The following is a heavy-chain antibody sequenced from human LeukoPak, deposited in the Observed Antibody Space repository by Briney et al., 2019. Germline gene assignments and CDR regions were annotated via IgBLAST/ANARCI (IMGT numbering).Heavy chain of an antibody. V-gene: IGHV3-33*01. J-gene: IGHJ4*02. CDR2: IWYDGSNK. CDR3: ARDRRYSYMVTRYYFDY. CDR1: GFTFSSYG. D-gene: IGHD5-18*01. Sequence: PGGSLRLSCAASGFTFSSYGMPWVRQAPGKGLEWVAVIWYDGSNKYYADSVKGRFTISRDNSKNTLYLQMNSLRAEDTAVYYCARDRRYSYMVTRYYFDYWGQGTLVTVSS.